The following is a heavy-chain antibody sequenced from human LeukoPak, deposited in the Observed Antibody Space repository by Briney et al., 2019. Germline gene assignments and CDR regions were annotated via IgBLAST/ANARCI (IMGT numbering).Heavy chain of an antibody. CDR2: ISPSGGIT. D-gene: IGHD5-12*01. CDR1: GFTFRSHG. Sequence: GGSLRLSCAASGFTFRSHGMNWVRQAPGKGLEWVSGISPSGGITYYTDSVRGRFTISRDNSKNTLYLQMNSLRAEDTAVYYCAKDSDIVATLAYYFDYWGQGTLDTVSS. CDR3: AKDSDIVATLAYYFDY. J-gene: IGHJ4*02. V-gene: IGHV3-23*01.